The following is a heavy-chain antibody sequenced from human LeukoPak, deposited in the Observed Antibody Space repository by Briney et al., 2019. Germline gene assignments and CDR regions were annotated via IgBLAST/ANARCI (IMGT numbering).Heavy chain of an antibody. Sequence: GGSLRLSCAASGFTFSSYGMHWVRQAPGKGLEWVAVIWYDGSNKYYADSVKGRFTISRDNSKNTLYLQMNSLRAEDKAVYYCARSYCGGDCYSGDDAFDIWGQGTMVTVSS. CDR1: GFTFSSYG. CDR2: IWYDGSNK. D-gene: IGHD2-21*02. J-gene: IGHJ3*02. CDR3: ARSYCGGDCYSGDDAFDI. V-gene: IGHV3-33*01.